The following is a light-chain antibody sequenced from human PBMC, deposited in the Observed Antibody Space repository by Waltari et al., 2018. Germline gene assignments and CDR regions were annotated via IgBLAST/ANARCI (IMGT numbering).Light chain of an antibody. Sequence: SYVLTQPPSVSVAPGKTASITCGGDDIGSKSVHWFHQKPGQAPVLVTDYDNDRPSGIPERFTGTNSGNTSTLTISRVESRDEADYYCHLWYSSTVNWVFGGGTKLTVL. V-gene: IGLV3-21*04. CDR3: HLWYSSTVNWV. CDR1: DIGSKS. CDR2: YDN. J-gene: IGLJ3*02.